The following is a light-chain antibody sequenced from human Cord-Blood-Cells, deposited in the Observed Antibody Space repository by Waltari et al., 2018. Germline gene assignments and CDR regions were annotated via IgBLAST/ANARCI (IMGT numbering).Light chain of an antibody. CDR1: QNISSY. V-gene: IGKV1-39*01. J-gene: IGKJ4*01. CDR3: QQSYSTPLT. Sequence: DIQMTQSPSSLYASVGDRVTITCRASQNISSYLNWYQQKPGKAPKLLIYAASSLQRWVPSRFSGSGSGTDFTLTISSLQPEDFATYYCQQSYSTPLTFGGGTKVEIK. CDR2: AAS.